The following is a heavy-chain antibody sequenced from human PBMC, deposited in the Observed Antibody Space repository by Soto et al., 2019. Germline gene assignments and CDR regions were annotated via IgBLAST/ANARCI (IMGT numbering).Heavy chain of an antibody. Sequence: GGSLRLSCAASGITFSNYAMSWVRQAPGKGLEWVSGIISGGGAAYYADSVKGRFTISRDNSKNTLYLQMNSLRAEDTAVYYCARGTTQTAMVMGYWGQGTLVTVPS. V-gene: IGHV3-23*01. CDR2: IISGGGAA. D-gene: IGHD5-18*01. CDR1: GITFSNYA. J-gene: IGHJ4*02. CDR3: ARGTTQTAMVMGY.